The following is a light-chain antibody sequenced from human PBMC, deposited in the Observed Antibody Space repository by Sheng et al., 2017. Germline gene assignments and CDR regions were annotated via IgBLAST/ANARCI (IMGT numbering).Light chain of an antibody. J-gene: IGLJ1*01. V-gene: IGLV3-1*01. CDR1: KLGDKY. CDR2: QDN. Sequence: SYELTQPPSVSVSPGQTASITCSGDKLGDKYVCWYQQKPGQSPVLLIYQDNKRPSGIPERFSGSNSGNTATLTISGTQAMDEADYHCQAWDSSTGVFGTGTKVTV. CDR3: QAWDSSTGV.